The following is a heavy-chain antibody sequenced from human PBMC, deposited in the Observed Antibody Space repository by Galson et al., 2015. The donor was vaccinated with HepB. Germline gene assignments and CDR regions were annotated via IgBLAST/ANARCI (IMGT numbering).Heavy chain of an antibody. V-gene: IGHV4-59*01. CDR2: IHSTGSP. J-gene: IGHJ6*02. Sequence: LSLTCTVSGGSISGFYWNWIRLPPGKGLEWIGYIHSTGSPNYNPSLKSRVTISIDTSKNQFSLRLTSVTAADTAVYYCARENSDSTSYYYGMDFWGQGTTVTVSS. D-gene: IGHD2/OR15-2a*01. CDR3: ARENSDSTSYYYGMDF. CDR1: GGSISGFY.